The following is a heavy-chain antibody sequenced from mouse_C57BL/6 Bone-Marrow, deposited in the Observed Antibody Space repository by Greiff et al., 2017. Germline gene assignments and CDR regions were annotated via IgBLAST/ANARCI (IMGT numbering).Heavy chain of an antibody. Sequence: VQGVESGAELVKPGASVKLSCKASGYTFTEYTIHWVKQRSGQGLEWIGWFYPGSGSIKYNEKFKDKATLTADKSSSTVYMELSRLTSEDSAVYFCARHEWDYYGSFSWFAYWGQGTLVTVSA. CDR3: ARHEWDYYGSFSWFAY. CDR2: FYPGSGSI. D-gene: IGHD1-1*01. V-gene: IGHV1-62-2*01. J-gene: IGHJ3*01. CDR1: GYTFTEYT.